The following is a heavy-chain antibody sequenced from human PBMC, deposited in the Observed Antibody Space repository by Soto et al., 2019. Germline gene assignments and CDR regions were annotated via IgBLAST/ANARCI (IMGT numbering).Heavy chain of an antibody. J-gene: IGHJ1*01. Sequence: QVQLQQWGAGLLKPSETLSLTCAVYGGSFSGYYWSWIRQPPGKGLEWIGEINHRGSTNYNPSLKSRVTISVDTSKNQFSLKLSSVTAADTAVYYCARVGGSSPWGQGPLVTVSS. CDR1: GGSFSGYY. V-gene: IGHV4-34*01. D-gene: IGHD3-16*01. CDR3: ARVGGSSP. CDR2: INHRGST.